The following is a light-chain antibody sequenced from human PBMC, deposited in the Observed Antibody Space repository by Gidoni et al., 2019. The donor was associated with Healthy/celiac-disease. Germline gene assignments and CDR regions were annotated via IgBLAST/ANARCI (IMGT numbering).Light chain of an antibody. Sequence: DIQLTQSPFSLSASVGDRVTITCRASQSISSYLNWYQQKPEKAPKLLIYAASSLQSGVPTRFSGSGSGADFTLTISSLPPEDVANYCCQQSYSTPRTFGQGTKVEIK. V-gene: IGKV1-39*01. CDR2: AAS. CDR1: QSISSY. J-gene: IGKJ1*01. CDR3: QQSYSTPRT.